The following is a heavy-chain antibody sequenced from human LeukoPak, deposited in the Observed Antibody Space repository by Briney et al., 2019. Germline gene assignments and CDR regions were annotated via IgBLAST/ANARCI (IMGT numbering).Heavy chain of an antibody. V-gene: IGHV3-30*02. CDR1: GFTFSNAW. CDR2: IRYDGSNK. J-gene: IGHJ4*02. CDR3: VQGDGYGDLGLDY. Sequence: GGSLRLSCAASGFTFSNAWMSWVRQAPGKGLEWVAFIRYDGSNKYYADSVKGRFTISRDNSKNTLYLQMNSLRAEDTAVYYCVQGDGYGDLGLDYWGQGTLVTVSS. D-gene: IGHD5-18*01.